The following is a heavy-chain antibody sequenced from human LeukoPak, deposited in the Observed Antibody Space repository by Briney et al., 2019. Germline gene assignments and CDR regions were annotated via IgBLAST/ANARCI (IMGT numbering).Heavy chain of an antibody. V-gene: IGHV4-34*01. CDR2: INQRGST. D-gene: IGHD3-9*01. J-gene: IGHJ4*02. CDR3: PGEQGIRYFDWPLDYFDY. Sequence: SETLSLACAVDGGSFSGSYWSWIRQPPGKGLEWIGEINQRGSTNYNPSLKSRVTISVDTSKTQFSLKLSSVTAADTAVFYFPGEQGIRYFDWPLDYFDYWGQGTLVTVSS. CDR1: GGSFSGSY.